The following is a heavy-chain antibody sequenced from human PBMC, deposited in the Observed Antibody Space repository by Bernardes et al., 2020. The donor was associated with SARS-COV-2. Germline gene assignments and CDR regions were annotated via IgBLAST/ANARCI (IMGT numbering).Heavy chain of an antibody. V-gene: IGHV1-24*01. CDR1: GSSLTAAS. CDR2: FDPQYGDP. J-gene: IGHJ4*02. Sequence: ASVKVSCKVSGSSLTAASIYWVRQAPGKGLEWMGSFDPQYGDPIYAQKFQGRITMTEDTSTDTAYMELSGLRSEDTAIYYCATDSISGIVIMAWVYWGQGTLDTGSS. CDR3: ATDSISGIVIMAWVY. D-gene: IGHD3-3*01.